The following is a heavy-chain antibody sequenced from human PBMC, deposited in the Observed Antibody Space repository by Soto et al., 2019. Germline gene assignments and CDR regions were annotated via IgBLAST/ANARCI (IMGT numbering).Heavy chain of an antibody. CDR3: ARWYYDFWSGYYTGSVYYYGMDV. CDR2: IWYDGSNK. Sequence: GGSLRLSCAASGFTFSSYGMHWVRQAPGKGLEWVAVIWYDGSNKYYADSVKGRFTISRDNSKNTLYLQMNSLRAEDTAVYYCARWYYDFWSGYYTGSVYYYGMDVWGQGTMVTVSS. D-gene: IGHD3-3*01. CDR1: GFTFSSYG. V-gene: IGHV3-33*01. J-gene: IGHJ6*02.